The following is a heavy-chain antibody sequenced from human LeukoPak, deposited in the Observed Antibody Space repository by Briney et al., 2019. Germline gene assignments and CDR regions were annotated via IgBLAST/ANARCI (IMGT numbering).Heavy chain of an antibody. J-gene: IGHJ4*02. CDR2: IKQDGSEK. Sequence: GGSLRLSCAASGFTFSSYGMSWVRQAPGKGLEWVANIKQDGSEKYYVDSVKGRFTISRDNDKNSLYLQMNSLRAEDTAVYYCARAYYYYDSSGYGNYFDYWGQGTLVTVSS. V-gene: IGHV3-7*01. CDR1: GFTFSSYG. CDR3: ARAYYYYDSSGYGNYFDY. D-gene: IGHD3-22*01.